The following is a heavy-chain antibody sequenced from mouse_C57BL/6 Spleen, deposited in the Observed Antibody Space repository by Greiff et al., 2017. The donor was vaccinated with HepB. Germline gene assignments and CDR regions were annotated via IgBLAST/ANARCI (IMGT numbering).Heavy chain of an antibody. CDR3: ASSYGSSYY. J-gene: IGHJ2*01. D-gene: IGHD1-1*01. V-gene: IGHV1-82*01. CDR2: IYPGDGDT. CDR1: GYAFSSSW. Sequence: VQRVESGPELVKPGASVKISCKASGYAFSSSWMNWVKQRPGKGLEWIGRIYPGDGDTNYNGKFKGKATLTAEKSSSTAYMQLSSLTSEDSAVYFCASSYGSSYYWGQGTTLTVSS.